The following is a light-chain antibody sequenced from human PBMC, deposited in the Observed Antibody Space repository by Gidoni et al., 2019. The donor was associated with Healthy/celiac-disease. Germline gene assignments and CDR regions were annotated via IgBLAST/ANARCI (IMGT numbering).Light chain of an antibody. CDR1: QSISSY. V-gene: IGKV1-39*01. Sequence: DIQMTQSQSSLSASVGDRVTITCRASQSISSYLNLYQQKPGKAPKLLIYAASSLQSGVPSRFSGSVSGTDFTLTISSLQPEDFATYYCQQSYSTPPENTFGQGTKLEIK. CDR2: AAS. J-gene: IGKJ2*01. CDR3: QQSYSTPPENT.